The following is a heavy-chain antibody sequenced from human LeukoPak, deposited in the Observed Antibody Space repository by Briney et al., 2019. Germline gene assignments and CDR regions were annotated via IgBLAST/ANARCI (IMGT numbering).Heavy chain of an antibody. CDR2: IYYSGST. CDR3: ARHGSVAGSFDY. D-gene: IGHD6-19*01. CDR1: GGSISSYY. V-gene: IGHV4-59*08. Sequence: SETLSLTCTVSGGSISSYYWSWIRQPPGKGLEWIGFIYYSGSTNYNPSLKSRVTISVDTSKNQFSLKLSSVTAADTAVYYCARHGSVAGSFDYWGQGTLVTVSS. J-gene: IGHJ4*02.